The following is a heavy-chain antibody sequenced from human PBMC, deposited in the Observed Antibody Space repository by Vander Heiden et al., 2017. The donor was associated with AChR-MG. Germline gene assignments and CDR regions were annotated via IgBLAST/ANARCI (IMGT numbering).Heavy chain of an antibody. CDR3: ARAAPWPAKHVAPTIGGIS. D-gene: IGHD3-10*01. J-gene: IGHJ4*02. CDR2: ISGSGGST. CDR1: GFTFSSYA. V-gene: IGHV3-23*01. Sequence: ELQLLESGGGLVQPGGSLRLSCAASGFTFSSYAIGWFRQAPGKGLEWVSAISGSGGSTYYADSVKGRFTISRDNSKNTLYLQMNSLRAEDTAVYYCARAAPWPAKHVAPTIGGISWGQGTLVTVSS.